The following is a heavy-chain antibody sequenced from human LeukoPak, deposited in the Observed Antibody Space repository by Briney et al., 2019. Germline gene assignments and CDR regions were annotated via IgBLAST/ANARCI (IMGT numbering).Heavy chain of an antibody. Sequence: SETLSLTCTVSGGSISSYYWSWIRQPPGKGLEWSGYIYYSGSTNYNPSLKSRVTISVDTSKNQFSLKLSSVTAADTAVYYCARTRLDIVVVPAARWFDPWGQGTLVTVSS. CDR1: GGSISSYY. CDR2: IYYSGST. D-gene: IGHD2-2*01. J-gene: IGHJ5*02. V-gene: IGHV4-59*01. CDR3: ARTRLDIVVVPAARWFDP.